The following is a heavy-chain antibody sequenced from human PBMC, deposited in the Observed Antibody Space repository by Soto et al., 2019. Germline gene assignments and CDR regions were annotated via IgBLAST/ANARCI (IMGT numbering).Heavy chain of an antibody. CDR2: VYVGGGT. CDR3: TREVVAGDY. J-gene: IGHJ4*02. D-gene: IGHD2-15*01. V-gene: IGHV3-66*01. Sequence: EVQLVEFGGGLVQPGGSLRLSCAASGFTVSSNYMSWVRQAPGKGLEWVSVVYVGGGTYHADSVKGRFTISRDNSKNMLYLQMNSLRAEDTAVYYCTREVVAGDYWGQGTLVTVSS. CDR1: GFTVSSNY.